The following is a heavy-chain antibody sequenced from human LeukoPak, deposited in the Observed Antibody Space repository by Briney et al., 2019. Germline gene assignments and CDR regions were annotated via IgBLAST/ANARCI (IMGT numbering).Heavy chain of an antibody. CDR1: GFVFSSYT. J-gene: IGHJ3*02. D-gene: IGHD2-21*01. V-gene: IGHV3-21*01. Sequence: GGSLRLSCAASGFVFSSYTMNWVRQAPGKGLELVASISCSGDYIFYGDSVKGRFTISRDNAQKSRNLQCNSLRPGDTAVYYCSRVSYSRDRGIIDIWGQGTMVTVFS. CDR2: ISCSGDYI. CDR3: SRVSYSRDRGIIDI.